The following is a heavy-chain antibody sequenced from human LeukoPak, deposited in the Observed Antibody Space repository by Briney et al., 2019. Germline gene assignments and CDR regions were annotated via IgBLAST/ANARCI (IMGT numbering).Heavy chain of an antibody. J-gene: IGHJ6*03. V-gene: IGHV3-23*01. CDR1: GFTFSNYA. Sequence: GGSLRLSCAPSGFTFSNYAMNWVRQAPGKGLEWVSGINGSGVITYYSDSVKGRFTISRDKSKNTVYLQMSSLRPQDTSTYYCARAAIYYYYNLDVWGKGTTVAVSS. CDR3: ARAAIYYYYNLDV. CDR2: INGSGVIT.